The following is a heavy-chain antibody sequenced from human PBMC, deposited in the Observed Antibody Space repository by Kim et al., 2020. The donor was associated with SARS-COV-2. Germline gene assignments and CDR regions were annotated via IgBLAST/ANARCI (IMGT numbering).Heavy chain of an antibody. CDR3: ARRPPNFYGPCSFDL. Sequence: SETLSLTCTVSGDSISSSNHYWGWIRQTPGKGLQWIGSMFRSGGASYNPSLKTRVTMSVDMAENHFSLRMTSVTAADTGVYYCARRPPNFYGPCSFDLWGQGPPLIVSS. D-gene: IGHD3-10*01. CDR1: GDSISSSNHY. J-gene: IGHJ1*01. CDR2: MFRSGGA. V-gene: IGHV4-39*02.